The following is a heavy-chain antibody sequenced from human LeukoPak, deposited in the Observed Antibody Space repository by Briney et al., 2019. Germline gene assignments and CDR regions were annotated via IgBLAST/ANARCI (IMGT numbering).Heavy chain of an antibody. CDR3: VRDCGFHTFDY. V-gene: IGHV3-30-3*01. CDR1: GFTFSSYA. D-gene: IGHD2-21*01. Sequence: PGGSLRLSCAASGFTFSSYAMHWVRQAPGKGLEWVAVISYDGSNKYYADSVKGRFTISRDNAKNSLYLQMSSLRGDDTAVYYCVRDCGFHTFDYWGQGTLVTVSS. J-gene: IGHJ4*02. CDR2: ISYDGSNK.